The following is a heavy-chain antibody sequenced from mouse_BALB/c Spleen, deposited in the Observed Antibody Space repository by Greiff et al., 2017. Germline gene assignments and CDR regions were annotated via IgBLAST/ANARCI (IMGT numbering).Heavy chain of an antibody. J-gene: IGHJ3*01. CDR3: ARGDYYGSSQAWFAY. V-gene: IGHV1-63*02. Sequence: QVQLQQSGAELVRPGTSVKISCKASGYTFTNYWLGWVKQRPGHGLEWIGDIYPGGGYTNYNEKFKGKATLTADTSSSTAYMQLSSLTSEDSAVYFCARGDYYGSSQAWFAYWGQGTLVTDSA. CDR1: GYTFTNYW. D-gene: IGHD1-1*01. CDR2: IYPGGGYT.